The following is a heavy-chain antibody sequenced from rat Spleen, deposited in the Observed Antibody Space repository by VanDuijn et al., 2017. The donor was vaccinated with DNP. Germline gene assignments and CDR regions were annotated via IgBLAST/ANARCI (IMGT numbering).Heavy chain of an antibody. V-gene: IGHV3-1*01. J-gene: IGHJ1*01. CDR3: ARWGYWYFDF. CDR1: GYSITRNY. CDR2: ISYSGST. Sequence: EVQLQESGPGLVKPSQSLSLTCSVTGYSITRNYWGWIRKFPGNKMEWVGHISYSGSTRYNPSLKSRISITRDTSKNQYFLQLNSVTTEDTATYYCARWGYWYFDFWGPGTMVTVSS.